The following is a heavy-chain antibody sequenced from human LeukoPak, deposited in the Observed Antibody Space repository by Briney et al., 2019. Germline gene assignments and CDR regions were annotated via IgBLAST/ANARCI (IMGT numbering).Heavy chain of an antibody. CDR2: INPNSGGT. J-gene: IGHJ1*01. D-gene: IGHD3-10*01. CDR1: EYTFTGYY. CDR3: ARARITMVRGVITTGFQH. V-gene: IGHV1-2*02. Sequence: GASVKVSCKASEYTFTGYYMHWVRQAPGQGLEWMGWINPNSGGTNYAQKFQGRVTMTRDTSISTAYMELSRLRSDDTAVYYCARARITMVRGVITTGFQHWGQGTLVTVSS.